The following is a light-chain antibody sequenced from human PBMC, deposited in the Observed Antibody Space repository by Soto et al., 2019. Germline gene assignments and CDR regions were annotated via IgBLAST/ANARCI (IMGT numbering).Light chain of an antibody. V-gene: IGLV2-14*01. J-gene: IGLJ1*01. CDR3: SSYTRTDTLV. CDR2: EVN. Sequence: QSALTQPASVSGSLGQSITISCTGASSDFGVYNYVSWYQQHPGKAPKLMIYEVNNRPSGVSNRFSASKSGNTASLTISGLQAEDEADYCCSSYTRTDTLVFGTGTKVTVL. CDR1: SSDFGVYNY.